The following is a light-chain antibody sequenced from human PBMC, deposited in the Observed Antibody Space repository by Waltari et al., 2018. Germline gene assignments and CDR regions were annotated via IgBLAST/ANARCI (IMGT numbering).Light chain of an antibody. V-gene: IGKV1-12*01. CDR1: QGISRW. CDR2: ATS. Sequence: DIQMTQSPSSVSASIGDRVSITCRASQGISRWLAWYQQKPGKAPKLLIYATSILHSGVPSRFGCSGSCTYFTLTITGLQPEDSAIYYCQQAASFPLSFGGGTKVEI. CDR3: QQAASFPLS. J-gene: IGKJ4*01.